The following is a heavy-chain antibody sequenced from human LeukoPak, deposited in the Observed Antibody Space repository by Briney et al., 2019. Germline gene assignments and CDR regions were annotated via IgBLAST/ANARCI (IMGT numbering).Heavy chain of an antibody. V-gene: IGHV5-51*01. CDR2: IYLGDSDT. CDR3: ARHGPTYYDSSGYLVDY. D-gene: IGHD3-22*01. J-gene: IGHJ4*02. CDR1: GYSFTSYW. Sequence: GESLKISCKGSGYSFTSYWIGWVRQMPGKGLEWMGIIYLGDSDTRYSPSFQGQVTISADKSISTAYLQWSSLKASDTAMYYCARHGPTYYDSSGYLVDYWGQGTLVTVSS.